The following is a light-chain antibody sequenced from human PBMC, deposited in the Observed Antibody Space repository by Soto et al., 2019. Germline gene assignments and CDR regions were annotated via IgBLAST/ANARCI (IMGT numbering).Light chain of an antibody. J-gene: IGLJ1*01. Sequence: QSALTQPASVSGSPGQSITFSCTGTISDVGSYDYVSWHQQHPGKAPKLIIYDVNNRPSGVPSRFSGSKSGNTASLTISGLQTEDEADYYCCAYSTSGTHVFGTGTKLTVL. V-gene: IGLV2-14*03. CDR2: DVN. CDR1: ISDVGSYDY. CDR3: CAYSTSGTHV.